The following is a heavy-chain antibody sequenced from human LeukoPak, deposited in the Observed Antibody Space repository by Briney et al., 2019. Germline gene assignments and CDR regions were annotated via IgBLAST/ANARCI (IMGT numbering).Heavy chain of an antibody. Sequence: ASVKVSCKPSVYTLSSYGLSWVRPAPGQGGEGMGWISVYNVKTKYPQRPQGRVTMTTDTSASTGYMELRTLSSDDTGVYYCARLLSGYYSTHVGHYYYYMDFWGKGTTVTVSS. V-gene: IGHV1-18*01. CDR1: VYTLSSYG. CDR3: ARLLSGYYSTHVGHYYYYMDF. J-gene: IGHJ6*03. D-gene: IGHD3-22*01. CDR2: ISVYNVKT.